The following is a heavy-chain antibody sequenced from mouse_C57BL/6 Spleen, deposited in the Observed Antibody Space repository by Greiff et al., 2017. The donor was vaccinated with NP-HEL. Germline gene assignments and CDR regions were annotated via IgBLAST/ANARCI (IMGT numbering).Heavy chain of an antibody. J-gene: IGHJ3*01. CDR3: ANYYCGSSPFAY. V-gene: IGHV1-64*01. CDR1: GYTFTSYW. Sequence: QVQLQQPGAELVKPGASVKLSCKASGYTFTSYWMHWVKQRPGQGLEWIGMIHPNSGSTNYNEKFKSKATLTVDKSTSTAYMQLSSLASEDSAVYSYANYYCGSSPFAYWGQGTLVTVSA. D-gene: IGHD1-1*01. CDR2: IHPNSGST.